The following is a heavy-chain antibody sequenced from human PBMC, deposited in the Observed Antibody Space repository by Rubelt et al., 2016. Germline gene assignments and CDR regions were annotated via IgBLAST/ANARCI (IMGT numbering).Heavy chain of an antibody. V-gene: IGHV2-70*01. Sequence: QVTLRESGPALVKPTQTLTLTCTFSGFSLSTSGMCVSWIRQPPGKALEWLALIDWDDDKYYSTSLKTRLTISKETSKNQVGLTMTNMDPVDTATYYCARAVTVTKVFDYWGQGTLVTVSS. J-gene: IGHJ4*02. CDR3: ARAVTVTKVFDY. CDR2: IDWDDDK. D-gene: IGHD4-17*01. CDR1: GFSLSTSGMC.